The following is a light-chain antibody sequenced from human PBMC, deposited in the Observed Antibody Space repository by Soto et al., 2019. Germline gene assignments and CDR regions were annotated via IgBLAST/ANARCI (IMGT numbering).Light chain of an antibody. CDR2: EVV. CDR3: KSYAGSNTYV. J-gene: IGLJ1*01. V-gene: IGLV2-8*01. CDR1: KNDIGVYDF. Sequence: QSALTQPPSASGSPGQSVTISCTGTKNDIGVYDFVSWYQHHPDKAPRLIIYEVVHRPSGVPDRFSGSKSGNTASLTVSGLQAADEADFFCKSYAGSNTYVFGSGTKLTVL.